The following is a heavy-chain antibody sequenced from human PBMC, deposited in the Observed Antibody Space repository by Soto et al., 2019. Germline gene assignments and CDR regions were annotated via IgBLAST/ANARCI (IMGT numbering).Heavy chain of an antibody. CDR3: AKDGSHNFDY. V-gene: IGHV3-30*18. CDR1: GFTFSHYV. J-gene: IGHJ4*02. CDR2: MSYDGSNE. Sequence: ESGGGVVQPGTSLILSCAASGFTFSHYVMHWVSQAPGKGLEWVALMSYDGSNEYYADYVQGRFTISRDNPKNTLYLQMNSLRAEDTAVYYCAKDGSHNFDYWGQGTLVTVSS. D-gene: IGHD1-26*01.